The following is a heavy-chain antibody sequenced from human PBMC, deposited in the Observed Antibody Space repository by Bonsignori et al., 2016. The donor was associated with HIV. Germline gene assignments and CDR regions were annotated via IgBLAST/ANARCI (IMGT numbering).Heavy chain of an antibody. J-gene: IGHJ4*02. V-gene: IGHV1-8*01. CDR2: MNPNSGNT. CDR3: ARVHYYDSSGYDY. D-gene: IGHD3-22*01. Sequence: WVRQAPGQGLEWMGWMNPNSGNTGYAQKFQGRVTMTRNTSISTAYMELSSLRSEDTAVYYCARVHYYDSSGYDYWGQGTLVTVSS.